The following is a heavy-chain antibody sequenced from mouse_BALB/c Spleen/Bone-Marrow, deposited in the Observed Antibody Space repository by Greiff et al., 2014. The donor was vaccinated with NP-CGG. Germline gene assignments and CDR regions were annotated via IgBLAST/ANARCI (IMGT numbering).Heavy chain of an antibody. CDR3: TRAGNYGNYYAMDY. CDR2: IYPSDSYT. Sequence: QVQLKDSGAELVRPGASVKLSCKASGYTFTSYWINWVKQRPGQGLEWTGNIYPSDSYTNYNQKFKDKATLTVDKSSSTAYMQLSSPTSEDSAVYFCTRAGNYGNYYAMDYWGQGTSVTVSS. CDR1: GYTFTSYW. V-gene: IGHV1-69*02. J-gene: IGHJ4*01. D-gene: IGHD2-1*01.